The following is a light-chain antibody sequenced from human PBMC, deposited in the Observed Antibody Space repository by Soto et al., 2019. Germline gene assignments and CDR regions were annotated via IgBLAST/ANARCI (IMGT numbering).Light chain of an antibody. V-gene: IGLV1-40*01. J-gene: IGLJ2*01. CDR2: GNI. CDR3: TSCTSNYDLI. Sequence: QSVLTQPPSVSGAPGQRVTISCTGSSSNIGAGYDVHWYQQRPGTAPKLLIFGNINRPSGVPDRFSGAKSGNTASLTVSGLQAEDEADYYCTSCTSNYDLIFGGGTKVTVL. CDR1: SSNIGAGYD.